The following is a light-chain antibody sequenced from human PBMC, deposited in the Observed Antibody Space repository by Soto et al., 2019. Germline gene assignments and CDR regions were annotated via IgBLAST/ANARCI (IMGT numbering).Light chain of an antibody. CDR3: QQYNSYSWT. CDR1: QSISSW. Sequence: IHMTQSPSTLSASVRDRVTITCRASQSISSWLAWYQQKPGKAPKLLIYDASSLESGVPSRFSGSGSGTEFTLTISSLQPDDFATYYCQQYNSYSWTFGQGTKVDI. V-gene: IGKV1-5*01. CDR2: DAS. J-gene: IGKJ1*01.